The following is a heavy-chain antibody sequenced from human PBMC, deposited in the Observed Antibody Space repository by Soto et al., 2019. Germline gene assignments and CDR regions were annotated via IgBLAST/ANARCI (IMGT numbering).Heavy chain of an antibody. V-gene: IGHV3-74*01. CDR2: INSDGSST. J-gene: IGHJ5*02. Sequence: GGSLRLSCAASGFTFSSYWMHWVRQAPGKGLVWVSRINSDGSSTSYADSVKGRFTISRDNAKNTLYLQMNSLRAEDTAVYYCARDLYDFWSGPSDWFDPWGQGTLVTVSS. D-gene: IGHD3-3*01. CDR3: ARDLYDFWSGPSDWFDP. CDR1: GFTFSSYW.